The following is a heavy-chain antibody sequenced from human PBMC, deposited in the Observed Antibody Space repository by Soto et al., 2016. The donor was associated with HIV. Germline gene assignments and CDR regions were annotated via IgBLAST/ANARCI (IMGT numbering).Heavy chain of an antibody. CDR3: ARESTYYDSSGTAAFDI. V-gene: IGHV1-69*01. Sequence: QVQLVQSGAEVKKPGSSVKVSCKASGGTFSSNAISWLRQAPGQGLEWMGGIIPIFGTTNYAQKFQGRVTISADESTSTAYMELSSLRSEDTAVYYCARESTYYDSSGTAAFDIWGQGTMVTVSS. D-gene: IGHD3-22*01. J-gene: IGHJ3*02. CDR2: IIPIFGTT. CDR1: GGTFSSNA.